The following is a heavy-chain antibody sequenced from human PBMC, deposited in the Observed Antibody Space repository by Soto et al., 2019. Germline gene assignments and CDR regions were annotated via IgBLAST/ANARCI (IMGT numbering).Heavy chain of an antibody. CDR2: IWYNGSNK. CDR3: ARDKGYLDACDI. V-gene: IGHV3-33*01. D-gene: IGHD3-16*02. Sequence: QVQLVESGGGVVQPGRSLRLSCAASGFTFSSYGMHWVRQAPGKGLEWVAVIWYNGSNKYYADSVKGRVTISRDNSKNTLYLQMNSLRAEATAVYYCARDKGYLDACDIWGQGTMVTVSS. J-gene: IGHJ3*02. CDR1: GFTFSSYG.